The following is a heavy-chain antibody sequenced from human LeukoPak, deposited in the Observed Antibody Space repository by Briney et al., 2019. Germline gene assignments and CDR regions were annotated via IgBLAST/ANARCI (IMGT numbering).Heavy chain of an antibody. D-gene: IGHD4-17*01. J-gene: IGHJ5*02. CDR3: ARVSRIWYGDYAVGNWFDP. V-gene: IGHV3-23*01. Sequence: PGGSLRLSCAASGFTFSNYAMSWVRQAPGKGLEWVSALSGSGDITYYADSVKGRFTISRDNAKNSLYLQMNSLRAEDTALYHCARVSRIWYGDYAVGNWFDPWGQGTLVTVSS. CDR2: LSGSGDIT. CDR1: GFTFSNYA.